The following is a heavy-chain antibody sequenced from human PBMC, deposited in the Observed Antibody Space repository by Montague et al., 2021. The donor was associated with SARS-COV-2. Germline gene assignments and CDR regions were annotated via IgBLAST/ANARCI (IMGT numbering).Heavy chain of an antibody. CDR2: XYWDDDK. CDR3: AHRRGLLLSDAFDI. D-gene: IGHD1-26*01. CDR1: GFSLSTSGVG. Sequence: PVLVKPTQTLTLTCTFSGFSLSTSGVGVGWIRQPPGKALEWLALXYWDDDKRHSPSLKSRLTITKDTSKNQVVLTMTNMDHVDTATYYCAHRRGLLLSDAFDIWGQGTMVTVSS. J-gene: IGHJ3*02. V-gene: IGHV2-5*02.